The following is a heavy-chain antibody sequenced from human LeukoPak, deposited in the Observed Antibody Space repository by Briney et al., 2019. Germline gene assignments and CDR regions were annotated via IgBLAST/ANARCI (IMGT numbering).Heavy chain of an antibody. D-gene: IGHD1-14*01. Sequence: PGGPLRLSCAASGFTFSTYSMNWVRQAPGKGLEWISYISSSSNTMYYADTVKGRFTISRDNAKNSLYLQMNSLRAEDTAVYYCARDDPGGEPNYFDYWGQGTLVTVSS. V-gene: IGHV3-48*01. CDR2: ISSSSNTM. J-gene: IGHJ4*02. CDR3: ARDDPGGEPNYFDY. CDR1: GFTFSTYS.